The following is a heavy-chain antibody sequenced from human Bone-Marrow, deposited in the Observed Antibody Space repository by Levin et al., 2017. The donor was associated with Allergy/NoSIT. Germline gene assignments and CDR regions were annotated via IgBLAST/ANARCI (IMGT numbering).Heavy chain of an antibody. J-gene: IGHJ5*02. CDR1: GFTFSSYL. D-gene: IGHD3-10*01. V-gene: IGHV3-74*01. CDR2: ITSDGSST. CDR3: ARDRGGWTT. Sequence: PGGSLRLSCAASGFTFSSYLMHWVRQAPGKGLVWVSRITSDGSSTIYADSVKGRFTISRDNAKNTLYLQMNSLRAEDTAVYYCARDRGGWTTWGQGTLVTVSS.